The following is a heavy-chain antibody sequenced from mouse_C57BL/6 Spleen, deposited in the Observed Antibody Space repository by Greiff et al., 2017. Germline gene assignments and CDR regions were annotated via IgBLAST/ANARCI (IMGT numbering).Heavy chain of an antibody. D-gene: IGHD1-1*01. J-gene: IGHJ2*01. V-gene: IGHV5-16*01. CDR1: GFTFSDYY. CDR3: ARDTYGSSYGENYFDY. CDR2: INYDGSST. Sequence: EVKLMESEGGLVQPGSSMKLSCTASGFTFSDYYMAWVRQVPEKGLEWVANINYDGSSTYYLDSLKSRFIISRDNAKNILYLQMSSLKSEDTATYYCARDTYGSSYGENYFDYWGQGTTRTVSS.